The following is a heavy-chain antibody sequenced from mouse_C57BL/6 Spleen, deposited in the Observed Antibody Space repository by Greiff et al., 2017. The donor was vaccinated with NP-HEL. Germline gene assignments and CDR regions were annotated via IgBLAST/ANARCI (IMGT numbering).Heavy chain of an antibody. D-gene: IGHD1-2*01. CDR3: ARQGTATGYFDV. Sequence: EVKLVESGGDLVKPGGSLKLSCAASGFTFSSYGMSWVRQTPDKRLEWVATISSGGSYTYYPDSVKGRFTISRDNAKNTLYLQMSSLKSEDTAMYYGARQGTATGYFDVWGTGTTVTVSS. CDR1: GFTFSSYG. J-gene: IGHJ1*03. V-gene: IGHV5-6*01. CDR2: ISSGGSYT.